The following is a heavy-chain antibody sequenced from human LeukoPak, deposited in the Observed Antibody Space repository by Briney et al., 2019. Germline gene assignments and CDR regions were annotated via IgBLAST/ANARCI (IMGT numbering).Heavy chain of an antibody. V-gene: IGHV4-59*01. CDR3: ARKDGDG. CDR1: GVSISSYH. J-gene: IGHJ4*02. CDR2: IYNSGST. Sequence: SETLSLTCSVSGVSISSYHWTWIRQPPGEGLEWIGHIYNSGSTNYNPSLRGRVTISLDTPKNQVSLKLSSVTAADTAMYYCARKDGDGWGQGTLVTVSS. D-gene: IGHD5-24*01.